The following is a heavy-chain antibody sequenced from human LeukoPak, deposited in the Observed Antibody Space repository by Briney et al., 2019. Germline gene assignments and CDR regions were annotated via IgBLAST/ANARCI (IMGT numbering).Heavy chain of an antibody. CDR3: ARDSSGYYRGTKFDY. V-gene: IGHV4-39*07. CDR2: IYYSGST. Sequence: SETLSLTCTVSGVSISSSSYFWVWIRQPPGKGLEWIGSIYYSGSTYYNPSLKSRVTVSVDTSKNQFSLKLSSVTAADTAVYYCARDSSGYYRGTKFDYWGQGTLVTVSS. CDR1: GVSISSSSYF. D-gene: IGHD3-22*01. J-gene: IGHJ4*02.